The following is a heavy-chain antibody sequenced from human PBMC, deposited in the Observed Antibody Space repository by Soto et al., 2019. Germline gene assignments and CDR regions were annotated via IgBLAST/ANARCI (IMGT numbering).Heavy chain of an antibody. J-gene: IGHJ5*02. V-gene: IGHV3-73*01. D-gene: IGHD6-25*01. Sequence: HPGGSLRLSCAASGFTFSGSAMHWVRQASGKGLEWVGRIRSKANSYATAYAASVKGRFTISRDDSKNTAYLQMNSLKTEDTAVYYCTSRGPGWFDPWGQGTLVTVAS. CDR2: IRSKANSYAT. CDR1: GFTFSGSA. CDR3: TSRGPGWFDP.